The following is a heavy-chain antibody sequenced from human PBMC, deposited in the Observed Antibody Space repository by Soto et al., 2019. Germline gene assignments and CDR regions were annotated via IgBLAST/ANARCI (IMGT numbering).Heavy chain of an antibody. CDR3: VKVSTFYDILTGYYSTNFFDP. Sequence: LRLSCSASGFTFSEYSMHWVRQAPGKGLQYVSTISSDGDITYYADSVKGRFTISRDNSKNTLYLQMNSLRPEDTAVYYCVKVSTFYDILTGYYSTNFFDPWGQGTLVTVS. J-gene: IGHJ5*02. CDR2: ISSDGDIT. V-gene: IGHV3-64D*06. D-gene: IGHD3-9*01. CDR1: GFTFSEYS.